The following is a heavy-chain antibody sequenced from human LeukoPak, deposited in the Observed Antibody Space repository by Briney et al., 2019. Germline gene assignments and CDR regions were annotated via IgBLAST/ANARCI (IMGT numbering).Heavy chain of an antibody. J-gene: IGHJ4*02. Sequence: SVKVSCKTSGGTFSNYAITWVRQAPGQGLQWMGGIIPILGTANYAQKSQGRVSITTVESTTTAYMELSRLTSEDTAVYYCARDRYSDRRGTYYESGYWGQGTLVTVSS. V-gene: IGHV1-69*05. CDR3: ARDRYSDRRGTYYESGY. D-gene: IGHD3-22*01. CDR1: GGTFSNYA. CDR2: IIPILGTA.